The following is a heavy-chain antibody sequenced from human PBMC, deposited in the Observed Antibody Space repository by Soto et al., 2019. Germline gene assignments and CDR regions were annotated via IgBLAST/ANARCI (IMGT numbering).Heavy chain of an antibody. Sequence: EVQLVESGGGLVQPGGSLRLSCVASGLTFSDHYMDWVRQAPGKGLEWVGRIRNKGNGYSTDYAASVKGRFTISRDDSQNSLYLQMNSVKTEDTAVYYCALRITGSPPADGGYWGQGTLVTVSS. D-gene: IGHD1-20*01. CDR1: GLTFSDHY. J-gene: IGHJ4*02. CDR2: IRNKGNGYST. CDR3: ALRITGSPPADGGY. V-gene: IGHV3-72*01.